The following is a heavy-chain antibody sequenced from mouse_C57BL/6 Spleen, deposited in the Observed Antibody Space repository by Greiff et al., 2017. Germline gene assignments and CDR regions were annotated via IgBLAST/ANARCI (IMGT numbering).Heavy chain of an antibody. J-gene: IGHJ3*01. Sequence: QVQLQQSGAELVRPGASVTLSCKASGYPFTDYEMHWVKQTPVHGLEWIGAIDPETGGTAYNQKFKGKAILTAEKSSSTSYMELRSLASEDSAVYYCTSSLGPGFAYWGQGTLVTVSA. CDR3: TSSLGPGFAY. CDR1: GYPFTDYE. CDR2: IDPETGGT. D-gene: IGHD4-1*01. V-gene: IGHV1-15*01.